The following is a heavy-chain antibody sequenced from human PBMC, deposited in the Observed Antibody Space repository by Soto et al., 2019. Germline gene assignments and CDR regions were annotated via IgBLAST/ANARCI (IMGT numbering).Heavy chain of an antibody. J-gene: IGHJ5*02. V-gene: IGHV1-3*01. CDR2: INAGNGNT. CDR1: GYTFTSYA. CDR3: ARGRIAAATRGWFDH. D-gene: IGHD6-13*01. Sequence: ASVKVSCKASGYTFTSYAMHWVRQAPGQRLEWMGWINAGNGNTKYSQKFQGRVTITRDTSASTAYMELSSLRSEDTAVYYCARGRIAAATRGWFDHWGQGTLVTVSS.